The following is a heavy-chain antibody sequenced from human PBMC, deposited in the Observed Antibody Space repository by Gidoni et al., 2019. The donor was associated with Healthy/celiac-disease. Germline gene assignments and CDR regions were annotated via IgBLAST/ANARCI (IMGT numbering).Heavy chain of an antibody. D-gene: IGHD3-16*02. Sequence: QVQLVESGGGVVQPGRSLRLSCAASGFTFSSHAMHWGRQAPGKGLEWVAVISYDGSNKYYADSVKGRFTISRDNSKNTLYLQMNSLRAEDTAVYYCARGPHPPYMITFGGVIAAHFDYWGQGTLVTVSS. CDR2: ISYDGSNK. CDR3: ARGPHPPYMITFGGVIAAHFDY. CDR1: GFTFSSHA. V-gene: IGHV3-30-3*01. J-gene: IGHJ4*02.